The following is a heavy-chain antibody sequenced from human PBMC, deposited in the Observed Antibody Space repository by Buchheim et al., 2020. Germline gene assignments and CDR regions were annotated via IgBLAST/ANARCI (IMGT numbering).Heavy chain of an antibody. D-gene: IGHD2-2*02. J-gene: IGHJ4*02. CDR1: GITLSGDG. CDR2: ISSSGTTI. V-gene: IGHV3-48*03. Sequence: QRLESGGGLVQPGGSLRLSCVSSGITLSGDGMNWVRKAPGKGLEWLSYISSSGTTIYYADPVKGHFTISRDNAKKSTYLNMNSLRAEDTAIYYCARVEYTTSPMDYWGQGTL. CDR3: ARVEYTTSPMDY.